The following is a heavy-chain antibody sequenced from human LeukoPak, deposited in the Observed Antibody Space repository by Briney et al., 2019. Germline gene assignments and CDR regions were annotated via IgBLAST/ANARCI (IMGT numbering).Heavy chain of an antibody. Sequence: SETLSLTCTVSGGSISSYYWSWIRQPAGKGLEWIGRIYTSGSTNYNPSLKSRVTMSVDTSKNQFSLKLSSVTAADTAVYYCARDRVPAAMEEWCDAFDIWGQGTMVTVSS. D-gene: IGHD2-2*01. J-gene: IGHJ3*02. CDR3: ARDRVPAAMEEWCDAFDI. CDR2: IYTSGST. CDR1: GGSISSYY. V-gene: IGHV4-4*07.